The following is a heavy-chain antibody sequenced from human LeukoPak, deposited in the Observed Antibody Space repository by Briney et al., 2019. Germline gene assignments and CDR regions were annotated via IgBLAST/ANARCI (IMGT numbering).Heavy chain of an antibody. D-gene: IGHD6-13*01. J-gene: IGHJ4*02. V-gene: IGHV4-61*01. Sequence: SETLSLTCTVSGGSVNSGSYYWSWIRQPPGKGLEWIAYIYYTGSTNYNPSLKSRVTISVDTSKNQFSLKLTSVTAADTAVYYCATRQAAGPFDYWGQGTLVTVSP. CDR1: GGSVNSGSYY. CDR3: ATRQAAGPFDY. CDR2: IYYTGST.